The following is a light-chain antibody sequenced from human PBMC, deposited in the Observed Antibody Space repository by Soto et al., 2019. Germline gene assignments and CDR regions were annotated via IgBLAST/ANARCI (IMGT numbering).Light chain of an antibody. CDR3: SSYTSRNTLDVV. CDR2: EVN. Sequence: QSVLTQPASVSGSPGQSITISCTGTSSDVGGHNYVSWYQQHPGKAPKLMIYEVNNRPSGVSNRFSGSKSGNTASLTISGLQTEDEADYYCSSYTSRNTLDVVFGGGTKVTVL. CDR1: SSDVGGHNY. V-gene: IGLV2-14*01. J-gene: IGLJ2*01.